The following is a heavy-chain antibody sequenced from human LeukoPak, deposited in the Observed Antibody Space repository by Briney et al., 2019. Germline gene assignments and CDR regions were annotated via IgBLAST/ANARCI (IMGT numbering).Heavy chain of an antibody. CDR2: IHYTGKP. J-gene: IGHJ6*02. CDR1: GGSISGHY. Sequence: SETLSLTCSVSGGSISGHYWTWIRQPPGKGLEWIGQIHYTGKPDYNPSLKSRITISVDTSKNQVSLQVSSVTAADSATYYCARFGVDYDMDVWGHGTTVTVFS. CDR3: ARFGVDYDMDV. D-gene: IGHD3-16*01. V-gene: IGHV4-59*11.